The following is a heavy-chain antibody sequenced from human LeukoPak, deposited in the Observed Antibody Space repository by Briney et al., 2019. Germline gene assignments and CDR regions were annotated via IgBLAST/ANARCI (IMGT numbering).Heavy chain of an antibody. CDR3: ARAVHYSSWFLFDY. J-gene: IGHJ4*02. CDR2: IYTSGST. CDR1: GGSISSYY. V-gene: IGHV4-4*07. D-gene: IGHD6-13*01. Sequence: SETLSLTCTVSGGSISSYYWSWIRHPAGKGLEWIGRIYTSGSTNYNPSLKSRVTMSVDTSKNQFSLKLSSVTAADTAVYYCARAVHYSSWFLFDYWGQGTLVTVSS.